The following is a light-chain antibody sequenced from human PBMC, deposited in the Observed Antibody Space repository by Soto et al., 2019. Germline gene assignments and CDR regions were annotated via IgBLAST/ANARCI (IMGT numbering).Light chain of an antibody. CDR1: SSDIGSYDL. CDR2: EVN. Sequence: QSALTQPASVSGSPGQSITISCTGTSSDIGSYDLVSWYQQHPGNAPRLIIYEVNKRPSGVSNRFSGSKSGNTASLTVSGLQDEDGAEYYCCSYATTTLFGGGTKLTVL. J-gene: IGLJ2*01. V-gene: IGLV2-23*02. CDR3: CSYATTTL.